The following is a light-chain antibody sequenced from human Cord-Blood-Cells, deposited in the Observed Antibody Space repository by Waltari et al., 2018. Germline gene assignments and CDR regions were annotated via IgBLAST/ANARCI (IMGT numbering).Light chain of an antibody. CDR2: EVS. J-gene: IGLJ3*02. CDR3: CSYAGSSTWV. V-gene: IGLV2-23*02. CDR1: SSDVGSSNL. Sequence: QSALTPPASVSGPPGQSITISCTGTSSDVGSSNLVSWYQQHPGKAPKLMIYEVSKRPSGVSNRFSGSKSGNTASLTISGLQAEDEADYYCCSYAGSSTWVFGGGTKLTVL.